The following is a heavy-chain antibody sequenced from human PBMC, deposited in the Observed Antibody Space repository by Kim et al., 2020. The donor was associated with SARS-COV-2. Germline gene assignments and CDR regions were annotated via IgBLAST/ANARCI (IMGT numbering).Heavy chain of an antibody. CDR2: INTNTGNP. J-gene: IGHJ6*02. CDR1: GYTFKNYA. D-gene: IGHD3-9*01. Sequence: ASVKVSCKASGYTFKNYAMKGVRQAPGQGLEWMGWINTNTGNPTYAQGFTGRFVFSLDTSISTAYLQISSLKAEDTAVYYCARAPDILTGLGGFIYFYYYGMDVWGQGTTVNVSS. CDR3: ARAPDILTGLGGFIYFYYYGMDV. V-gene: IGHV7-4-1*02.